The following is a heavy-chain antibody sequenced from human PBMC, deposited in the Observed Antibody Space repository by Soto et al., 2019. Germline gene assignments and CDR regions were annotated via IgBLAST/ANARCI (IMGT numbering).Heavy chain of an antibody. CDR2: IYWDDDK. Sequence: QITLKESGPTLVKPTQTLTXTXXXXGLSVTTSEVGVGWIRQPPGKALEWLAHIYWDDDKRYSPSLKNRLTITRDTSKNQVVLTMTKMDPVDTXXXYCXHXRXXYGMDVWGQGTTVTVSS. J-gene: IGHJ6*02. CDR1: GLSVTTSEVG. CDR3: XHXRXXYGMDV. V-gene: IGHV2-5*02.